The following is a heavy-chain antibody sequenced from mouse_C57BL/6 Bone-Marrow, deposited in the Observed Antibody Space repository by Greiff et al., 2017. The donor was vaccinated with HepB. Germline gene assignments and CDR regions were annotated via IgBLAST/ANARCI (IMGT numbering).Heavy chain of an antibody. V-gene: IGHV1-55*01. CDR3: ARLYQLWDAMDY. CDR2: IYPGSGST. D-gene: IGHD1-1*02. CDR1: GYTFTSYW. J-gene: IGHJ4*01. Sequence: QVQLQQPGAELVKPGASVKMSCKASGYTFTSYWITWVKQRPGQGLEWIGDIYPGSGSTNYNEKFKSKATLTVDTSASTADMQLSRLTSEDSAVYYCARLYQLWDAMDYWGQGTSVTVSS.